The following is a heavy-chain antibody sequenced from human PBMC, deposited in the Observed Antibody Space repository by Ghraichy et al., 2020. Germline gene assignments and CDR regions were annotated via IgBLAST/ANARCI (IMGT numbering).Heavy chain of an antibody. D-gene: IGHD3-22*01. CDR3: ARGIHYDGSGYRSFDY. Sequence: SETLSLTCAVYVGSFSGYYWSWIRQPPGKGLEWIGEINHSGSTNYNPSLKSRVTTSVDTSKNQFSLKLSSVTAADTAVYYCARGIHYDGSGYRSFDYWGQGTLVTVSS. J-gene: IGHJ4*02. CDR2: INHSGST. CDR1: VGSFSGYY. V-gene: IGHV4-34*01.